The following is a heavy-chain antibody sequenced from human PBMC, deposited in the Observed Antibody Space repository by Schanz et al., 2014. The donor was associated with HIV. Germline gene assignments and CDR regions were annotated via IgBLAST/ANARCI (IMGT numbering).Heavy chain of an antibody. D-gene: IGHD3-22*01. J-gene: IGHJ4*02. CDR3: ARDLPNPYFDFSGPAGDY. CDR1: GFTFSDYS. V-gene: IGHV3-48*01. Sequence: EVQLVESGGGLVQPGGSLRLSCVASGFTFSDYSMNWVRQAPGKGLEWVSYISGSSSSIYYADSVKGRFTISRDNSKNTLYLQMNSLRVEDTAVYYCARDLPNPYFDFSGPAGDYWGQGALVTVSS. CDR2: ISGSSSSI.